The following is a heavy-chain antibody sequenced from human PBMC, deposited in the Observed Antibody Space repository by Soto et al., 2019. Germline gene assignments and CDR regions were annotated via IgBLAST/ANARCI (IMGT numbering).Heavy chain of an antibody. CDR3: ARTTVVWKETNWFDP. Sequence: SETLSLTCTVSGGSISSSSYYWGWIRQPPGKGLEWIGSIYYSGSTYYNPSLKSRVTISVDTSKNQFSLKLSSVTAADTAVYYCARTTVVWKETNWFDPWGQGTLVTVSS. CDR1: GGSISSSSYY. CDR2: IYYSGST. J-gene: IGHJ5*02. D-gene: IGHD4-17*01. V-gene: IGHV4-39*01.